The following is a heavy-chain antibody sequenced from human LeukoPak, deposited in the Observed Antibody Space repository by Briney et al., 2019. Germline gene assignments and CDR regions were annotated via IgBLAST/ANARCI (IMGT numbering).Heavy chain of an antibody. CDR2: ISGSGGST. J-gene: IGHJ4*02. Sequence: GGSLRLSCAVSGFTFSSYAMSWVRQAPGKGLEWVSVISGSGGSTYYSDSVKGRFTISRDNSKNTLYLQMNSLRAEDTAVYYCAKSSWRYYDILTADYWGQGTLVTVSS. V-gene: IGHV3-23*01. D-gene: IGHD3-9*01. CDR3: AKSSWRYYDILTADY. CDR1: GFTFSSYA.